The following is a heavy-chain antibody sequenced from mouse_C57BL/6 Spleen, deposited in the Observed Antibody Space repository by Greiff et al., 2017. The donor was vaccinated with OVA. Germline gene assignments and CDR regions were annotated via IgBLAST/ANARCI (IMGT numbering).Heavy chain of an antibody. J-gene: IGHJ2*01. V-gene: IGHV1-82*01. CDR2: IYPGDGDT. D-gene: IGHD2-2*01. CDR3: ARGSYYGYDGFDY. Sequence: VQLQQSGPELVKPGASVKISCKASGYAFSSSWMNWVKQRPGKGLEWIGRIYPGDGDTNYNGKFKGKATLTADKSSSTAYMQLSSLTSEDSAVYFCARGSYYGYDGFDYWGQGTTLIVSS. CDR1: GYAFSSSW.